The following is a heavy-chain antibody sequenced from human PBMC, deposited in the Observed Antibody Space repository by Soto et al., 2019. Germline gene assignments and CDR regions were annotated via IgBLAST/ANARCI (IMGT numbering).Heavy chain of an antibody. CDR2: IYYSGNT. CDR1: GVSISSSSYY. CDR3: ARVAAADDAFDI. J-gene: IGHJ3*02. Sequence: QLQLQESGPGLVKPSETLSLTCTVSGVSISSSSYYWGWIRQPPGKGLEWIGSIYYSGNTYYNPSLKSRVTISVDTSKNQFSLKLSSVTAADTAVYYCARVAAADDAFDIWGQGTMVTVSS. V-gene: IGHV4-39*01. D-gene: IGHD6-13*01.